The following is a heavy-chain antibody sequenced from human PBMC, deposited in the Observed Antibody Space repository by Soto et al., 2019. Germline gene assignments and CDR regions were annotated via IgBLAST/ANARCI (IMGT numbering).Heavy chain of an antibody. V-gene: IGHV2-5*02. J-gene: IGHJ6*02. CDR1: GFSLSTRGVG. D-gene: IGHD3-9*01. CDR3: AHTPSYYDILTCYGPYYDMDV. CDR2: NYLDDDK. Sequence: QITLKESGPTLVKPTQTLPLTCTFSGFSLSTRGVGVVWIRQPPGKALEWIALNYLDDDKRYSPSLKSRLIINNETTKNQVVPTRINMDPVDTATYYCAHTPSYYDILTCYGPYYDMDVWGQGTTVTVS.